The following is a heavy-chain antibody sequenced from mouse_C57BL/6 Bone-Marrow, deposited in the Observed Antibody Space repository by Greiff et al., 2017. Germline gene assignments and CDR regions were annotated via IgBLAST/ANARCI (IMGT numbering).Heavy chain of an antibody. CDR2: IDPSDSYT. Sequence: QVQLQQPGAELVMPGASVKLFCKASGYTFTSYWMHWVKQRPGQGLEWIGEIDPSDSYTNYNQKFKGKSTLTVDKSSSTAYMQLSSLTSEVSAVYYCARDYDPAWFAYWGQGTLVTVSA. D-gene: IGHD2-4*01. CDR3: ARDYDPAWFAY. V-gene: IGHV1-69*01. CDR1: GYTFTSYW. J-gene: IGHJ3*01.